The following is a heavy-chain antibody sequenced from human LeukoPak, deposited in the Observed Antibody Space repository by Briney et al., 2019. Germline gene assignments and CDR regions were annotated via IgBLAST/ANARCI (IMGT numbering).Heavy chain of an antibody. D-gene: IGHD3-22*01. V-gene: IGHV3-21*06. J-gene: IGHJ4*02. CDR2: ISSRSSYK. Sequence: GGSLRLSSAASGFTFSSYGMNWVRQAPGKGLEWVSSISSRSSYKYYADSVKGRFTISRDNAKNSLYLQMNSLRAEDTAVYYCARGALGDYYDSSGYSFDDWGQGTLVTVSS. CDR3: ARGALGDYYDSSGYSFDD. CDR1: GFTFSSYG.